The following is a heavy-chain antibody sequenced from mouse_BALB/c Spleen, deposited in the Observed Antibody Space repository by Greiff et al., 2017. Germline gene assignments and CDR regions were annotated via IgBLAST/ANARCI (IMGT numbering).Heavy chain of an antibody. Sequence: VQVVESGAELVKPGASVKLSCKTSGYTFTSYWIQWVKQRPGQGLGWIGEIFPGTGTTYYNEKFKGKATLTIDTSSSTAYMQLSSLTSEDSAVYFCARDYGSSYAMDYWGQGTSVTVSS. J-gene: IGHJ4*01. CDR2: IFPGTGTT. D-gene: IGHD1-1*01. CDR1: GYTFTSYW. CDR3: ARDYGSSYAMDY. V-gene: IGHV1S132*01.